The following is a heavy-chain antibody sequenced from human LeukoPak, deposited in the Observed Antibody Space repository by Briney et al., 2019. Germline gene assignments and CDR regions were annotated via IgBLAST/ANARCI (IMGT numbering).Heavy chain of an antibody. Sequence: SETLSLTCAVSGGSPNNYYWSWIRRPPGEGLEWIGYIYYSGYTNYNPSLQSRLTMSVDTSKNQFSLKLSSVTAADTAVYYCARLTRVAYAGNYGYHSMGVWGQGTTVIVSS. CDR1: GGSPNNYY. CDR3: ARLTRVAYAGNYGYHSMGV. CDR2: IYYSGYT. J-gene: IGHJ6*02. D-gene: IGHD4-23*01. V-gene: IGHV4-59*12.